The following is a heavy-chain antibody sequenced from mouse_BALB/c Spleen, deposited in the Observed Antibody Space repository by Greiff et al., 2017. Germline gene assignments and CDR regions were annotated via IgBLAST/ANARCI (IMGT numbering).Heavy chain of an antibody. Sequence: ESGPGLVKPSQSLSLTCSVTGYSITRGYYWTWIRQFPGNTLEWMGYISYDGSNNYNPSLKNRISITRDTSKNQFFLKLNSVTTEDTATYYCARDSRYDRYVDVWGAGTTVTVAS. CDR2: ISYDGSN. CDR1: GYSITRGYY. D-gene: IGHD2-14*01. CDR3: ARDSRYDRYVDV. J-gene: IGHJ1*01. V-gene: IGHV3-6*02.